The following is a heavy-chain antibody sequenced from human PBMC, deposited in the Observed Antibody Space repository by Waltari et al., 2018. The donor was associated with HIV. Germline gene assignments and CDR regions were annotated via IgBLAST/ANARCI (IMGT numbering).Heavy chain of an antibody. Sequence: EVQLVESGGGLVQPGGSLRLSCTASGLAFTSYWMHWVRQVPGKGLVLVSGINRDGRRRTYADSLRGRFTISRDNAKNTLFLQMNSLRVEDTALYYCARSLHYYGSGRFDFWGQGTLVAVSS. CDR2: INRDGRRR. CDR3: ARSLHYYGSGRFDF. V-gene: IGHV3-74*03. J-gene: IGHJ4*02. D-gene: IGHD3-10*01. CDR1: GLAFTSYW.